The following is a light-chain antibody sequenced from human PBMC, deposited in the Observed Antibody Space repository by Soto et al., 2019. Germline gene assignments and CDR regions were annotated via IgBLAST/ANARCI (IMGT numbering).Light chain of an antibody. J-gene: IGLJ2*01. CDR3: LLFYSGARV. CDR1: TGAVTSGHY. V-gene: IGLV7-46*01. CDR2: DTS. Sequence: QAVVTHEPSLTVSPGGTVTLTCGSSTGAVTSGHYPYWFQQRPGQAPRTLIYDTSNKHSWTPARFSGSRLGGKAALTLSGAQTEDEAEYYCLLFYSGARVFGGGTQLTVL.